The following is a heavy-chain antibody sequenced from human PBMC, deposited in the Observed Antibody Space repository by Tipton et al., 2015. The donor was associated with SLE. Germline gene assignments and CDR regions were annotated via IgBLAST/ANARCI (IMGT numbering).Heavy chain of an antibody. CDR3: ARRGGYRAYEDYFDS. CDR2: INPKRGGT. CDR1: GYRFSDHY. D-gene: IGHD5-12*01. V-gene: IGHV1-2*02. Sequence: QLVQSGAEVKKPGASVKVSCKASGYRFSDHYIHWVRQAPGQGLEWMGWINPKRGGTSYAQNYQDRLSMTRDSSLNTVYMELSGLKSDDTAVYYCARRGGYRAYEDYFDSWGQGTLVTVSS. J-gene: IGHJ4*02.